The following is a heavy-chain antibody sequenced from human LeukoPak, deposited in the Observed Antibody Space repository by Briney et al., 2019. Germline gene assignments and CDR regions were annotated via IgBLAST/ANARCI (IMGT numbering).Heavy chain of an antibody. V-gene: IGHV3-33*01. D-gene: IGHD5/OR15-5a*01. Sequence: PGGSLRLFCGASGFTFSSYGMHWVRQAPGKGLEWVAVIWYDGSNKYYADSVKGRFTISRDNSKNTLYLQMNSLRAEDTAVYYCARDRKGLDYYYYGMDVWGQGTTVTVSS. CDR2: IWYDGSNK. J-gene: IGHJ6*02. CDR1: GFTFSSYG. CDR3: ARDRKGLDYYYYGMDV.